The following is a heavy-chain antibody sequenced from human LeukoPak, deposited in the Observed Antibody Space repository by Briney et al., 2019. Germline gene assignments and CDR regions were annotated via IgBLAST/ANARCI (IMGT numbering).Heavy chain of an antibody. D-gene: IGHD2-15*01. CDR3: ARERYCSGASCPNSNRYFDF. CDR1: GFSVSANY. Sequence: GGSLRLSCTASGFSVSANYMSWVRQAPGKGLEWVSVIHNGGDTYYADSVRGRFTISRDNSKNTLYLQMNSLRAEDTAVYYCARERYCSGASCPNSNRYFDFWGQGTLVTVSS. V-gene: IGHV3-66*02. J-gene: IGHJ4*02. CDR2: IHNGGDT.